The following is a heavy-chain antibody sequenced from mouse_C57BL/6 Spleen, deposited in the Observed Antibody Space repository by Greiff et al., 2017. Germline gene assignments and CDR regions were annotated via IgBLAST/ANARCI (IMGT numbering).Heavy chain of an antibody. CDR3: ARGWLRSFDY. D-gene: IGHD2-2*01. CDR1: GYTFTNYW. CDR2: IYPGGGYT. V-gene: IGHV1-63*01. J-gene: IGHJ2*01. Sequence: VQLQQSGAELVRPGTSVKMSCKASGYTFTNYWIGWAKQRPGHGLEWIGDIYPGGGYTNYNEKFKGKATLTADKSSSTAYMQFSSLTSEDSAIYYCARGWLRSFDYWGQGTTLTVSS.